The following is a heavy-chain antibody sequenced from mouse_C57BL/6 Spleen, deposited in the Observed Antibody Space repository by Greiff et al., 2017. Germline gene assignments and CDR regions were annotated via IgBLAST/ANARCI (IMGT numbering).Heavy chain of an antibody. Sequence: EVMLVESGGGLVKPGGSLKLSCAASGFTFSDYGMHWVRQAPEKGLEWVAYISSGSSTIYYAGTVKGRFTISRDNAKNTLFLQMTSLRSEDTAMYYCARERGYYSNYFFDYWGQGTTLTVSS. V-gene: IGHV5-17*01. D-gene: IGHD2-5*01. J-gene: IGHJ2*01. CDR2: ISSGSSTI. CDR1: GFTFSDYG. CDR3: ARERGYYSNYFFDY.